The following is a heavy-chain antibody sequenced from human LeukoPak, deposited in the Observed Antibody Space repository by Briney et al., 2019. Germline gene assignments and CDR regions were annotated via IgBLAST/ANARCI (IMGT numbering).Heavy chain of an antibody. J-gene: IGHJ4*02. CDR3: ARFDILTGSEYFDY. D-gene: IGHD3-9*01. CDR2: IYYSGST. Sequence: SETLSLTCTVSGGSISRSNYYWSWIRQPPGKGLEWIGYIYYSGSTNYNPSLKSRVTISVDTSKNQFSLKLSSVTAADTAVYYCARFDILTGSEYFDYWGQGTLVTVSS. V-gene: IGHV4-61*01. CDR1: GGSISRSNYY.